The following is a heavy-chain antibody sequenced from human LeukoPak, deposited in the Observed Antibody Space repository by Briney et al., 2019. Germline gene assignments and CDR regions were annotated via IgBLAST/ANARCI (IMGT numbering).Heavy chain of an antibody. J-gene: IGHJ4*02. V-gene: IGHV3-23*01. D-gene: IGHD2-21*02. Sequence: GGSLRLSCAASGFIFSSSAMNWVRQAPGKGLEWVSAISGSGDSTFYADSVKGRFSISRDNSKNTLYLQVNGLRTEDTAVYYCAKDRLLNCRGDCYIFDYWGQGTVVTVSS. CDR2: ISGSGDST. CDR3: AKDRLLNCRGDCYIFDY. CDR1: GFIFSSSA.